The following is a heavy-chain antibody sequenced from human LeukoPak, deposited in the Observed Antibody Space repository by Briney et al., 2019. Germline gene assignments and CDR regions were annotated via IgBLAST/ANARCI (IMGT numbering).Heavy chain of an antibody. D-gene: IGHD2/OR15-2a*01. V-gene: IGHV4-39*01. CDR1: GGSISISNYY. CDR2: IYYNGST. Sequence: SETLSLTCTVSGGSISISNYYWGWIRQPPGKGLEWIGSIYYNGSTYYNPSLKSRVTISVDTSKNQFSLKLSSVTAADTAVYYCARENPKNSDFWGQGTLVTVSS. J-gene: IGHJ4*02. CDR3: ARENPKNSDF.